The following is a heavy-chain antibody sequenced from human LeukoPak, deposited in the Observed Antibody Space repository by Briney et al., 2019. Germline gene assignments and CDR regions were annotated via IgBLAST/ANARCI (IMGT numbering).Heavy chain of an antibody. V-gene: IGHV3-53*01. CDR1: GFTVSSNY. CDR2: IYSGGST. J-gene: IGHJ3*02. D-gene: IGHD3-22*01. Sequence: GGSLRLSCAASGFTVSSNYMSWVRQAPGKGLEWVSVIYSGGSTYYGDSVKGRFTISRDNSKNTLYLQMNSLRAEDTAVYYCAGAVVLRNAFDIWGQGTMVTVSS. CDR3: AGAVVLRNAFDI.